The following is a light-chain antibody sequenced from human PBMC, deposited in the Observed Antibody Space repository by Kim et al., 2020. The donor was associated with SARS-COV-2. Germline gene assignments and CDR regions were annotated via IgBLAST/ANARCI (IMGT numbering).Light chain of an antibody. Sequence: GDPGQTVTISCTGSNIGPAYDVPWYQQFQGSAPKLLIYGDIHRPSGVPDRFSGSKSGTSASLAITGLQGEDEADYFCQTYDSGHVVFGGGTQLTVL. CDR1: NIGPAYD. J-gene: IGLJ2*01. V-gene: IGLV1-40*01. CDR2: GDI. CDR3: QTYDSGHVV.